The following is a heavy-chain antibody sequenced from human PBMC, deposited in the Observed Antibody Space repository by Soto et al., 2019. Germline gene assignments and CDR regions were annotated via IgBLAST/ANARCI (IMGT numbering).Heavy chain of an antibody. Sequence: GGSLRLSCAASGFTFSSYAMSWVRQAPGKGLEWVSAISGSGGSTYYADSVKGRFTISRDNSKNTLYLQMNSLRAEDTAVYYCAKELGYCSGGSCYNYYYYGMDVWGQGTTVTVSS. V-gene: IGHV3-23*01. D-gene: IGHD2-15*01. CDR1: GFTFSSYA. CDR3: AKELGYCSGGSCYNYYYYGMDV. J-gene: IGHJ6*02. CDR2: ISGSGGST.